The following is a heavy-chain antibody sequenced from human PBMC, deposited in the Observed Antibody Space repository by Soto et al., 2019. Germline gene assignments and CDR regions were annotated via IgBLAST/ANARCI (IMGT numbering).Heavy chain of an antibody. J-gene: IGHJ5*02. D-gene: IGHD3-16*01. CDR2: IYFSGRT. Sequence: SETLSLTCTVSGDSVSSGDYYWTWIRQPPGKGLEWVGHIYFSGRTNYIPSLESRVTISLDTSKNQFSLKLTSVTAADTAVYYCARVPIDTYMIYWSDPWGQGTMVTVYS. CDR1: GDSVSSGDYY. V-gene: IGHV4-61*08. CDR3: ARVPIDTYMIYWSDP.